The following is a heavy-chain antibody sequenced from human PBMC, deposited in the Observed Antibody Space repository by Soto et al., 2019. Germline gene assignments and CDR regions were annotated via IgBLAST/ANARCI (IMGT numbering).Heavy chain of an antibody. CDR2: INAANGNT. Sequence: QVQLVQSGAEVKKPGASVRVSCEASGYTFTMYATHWVRQAPGQRLEWMGWINAANGNTKSSQKFQGRVSITRDTSASTAYMELSSLRSEDTALYYCARDQRRDYDFWSGYSQGFDYWGQGTLVTVSS. D-gene: IGHD3-3*01. V-gene: IGHV1-3*01. J-gene: IGHJ4*02. CDR1: GYTFTMYA. CDR3: ARDQRRDYDFWSGYSQGFDY.